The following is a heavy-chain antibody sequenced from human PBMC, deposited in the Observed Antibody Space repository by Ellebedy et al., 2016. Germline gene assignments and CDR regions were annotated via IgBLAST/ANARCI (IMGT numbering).Heavy chain of an antibody. CDR1: GFTFSNYA. D-gene: IGHD3-22*01. CDR2: IWYDGYNK. Sequence: GESLKISCAASGFTFSNYAMHWVRQAPGKGLQWVAVIWYDGYNKYYADSVKGRFTISRDNSKNTLYLQMNSLRAEDTALYYCAREGYSSGGIHAFDYWGQGTLLTVSS. J-gene: IGHJ4*02. CDR3: AREGYSSGGIHAFDY. V-gene: IGHV3-33*01.